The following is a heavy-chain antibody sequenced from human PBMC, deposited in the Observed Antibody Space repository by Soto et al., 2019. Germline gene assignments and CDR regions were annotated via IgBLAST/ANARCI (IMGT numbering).Heavy chain of an antibody. D-gene: IGHD3-10*01. CDR2: ISGSGDTI. J-gene: IGHJ4*02. CDR3: ASDPYYYASEY. Sequence: QVQLVESGGGLVKPGGSLRLSCAASGFTFSDSYMTWIRQAPGKGLEWISYISGSGDTIYYADSVKGRFTVSRDNAKNSLYLQMNSPRAEDTAVYYCASDPYYYASEYWGQGTLVTVSS. V-gene: IGHV3-11*01. CDR1: GFTFSDSY.